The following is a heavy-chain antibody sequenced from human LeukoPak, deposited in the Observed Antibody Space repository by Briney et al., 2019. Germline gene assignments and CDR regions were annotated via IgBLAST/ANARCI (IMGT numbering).Heavy chain of an antibody. J-gene: IGHJ4*02. CDR1: GFTFSNYD. CDR3: ARGRNFDY. Sequence: GRSLRLSCEASGFTFSNYDMHWVRQAPGRGLEWVAIFSYDGSDKYYADSVKGRFTISRDNAKNTLYLQMNSLRAEDTAVYYCARGRNFDYWGQGTLVTVSS. V-gene: IGHV3-30*03. CDR2: FSYDGSDK.